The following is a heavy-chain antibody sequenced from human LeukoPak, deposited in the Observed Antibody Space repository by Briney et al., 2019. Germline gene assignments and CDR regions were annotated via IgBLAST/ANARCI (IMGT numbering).Heavy chain of an antibody. Sequence: GGSLRLSCAASGFTFSSYSMNWVRQAPGKGLEWVSYISSSSSTIYYADSVKGRFTISRDNSKNTLYLQMNSLRAEDTAVYYCARVPYRGSSSWPPNWFDPWGQGTLVTVSS. CDR2: ISSSSSTI. V-gene: IGHV3-48*01. CDR3: ARVPYRGSSSWPPNWFDP. D-gene: IGHD6-13*01. J-gene: IGHJ5*02. CDR1: GFTFSSYS.